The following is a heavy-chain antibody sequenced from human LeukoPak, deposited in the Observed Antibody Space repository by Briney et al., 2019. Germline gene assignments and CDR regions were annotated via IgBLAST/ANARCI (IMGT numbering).Heavy chain of an antibody. CDR1: GYTFTNHG. J-gene: IGHJ4*02. CDR3: ARTPKRFGELYQSADY. V-gene: IGHV1-18*01. D-gene: IGHD3-10*01. Sequence: GASVKVSCKASGYTFTNHGITWVRQAPGQGLEGMGWISAYNGNADYAQSFQGRVTMSTDTSTSTAYMELRSLRSDDTGVYYCARTPKRFGELYQSADYWGQGTLVTVSS. CDR2: ISAYNGNA.